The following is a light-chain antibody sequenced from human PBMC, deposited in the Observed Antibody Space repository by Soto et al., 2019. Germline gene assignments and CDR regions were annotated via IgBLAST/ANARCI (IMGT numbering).Light chain of an antibody. V-gene: IGKV3-11*01. CDR1: QSVATF. CDR2: DAS. J-gene: IGKJ4*01. CDR3: QQRTNWPLT. Sequence: EIVLTQSPVNLSLSPGERATLSCRASQSVATFLAWYQQKPGQAPRLLIFDASNSAPGIPHRFNGSGSGKAFTLTITSLEPEDFAVYYCQQRTNWPLTFGGGTKVEV.